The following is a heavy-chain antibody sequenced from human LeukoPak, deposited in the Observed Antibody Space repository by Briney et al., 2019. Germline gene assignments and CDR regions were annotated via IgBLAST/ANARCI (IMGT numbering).Heavy chain of an antibody. D-gene: IGHD2-2*01. Sequence: GGSLRLSCAASGFTFSSYRMSWVRQTPGKGLEWLSYITQTGGTIYYADSVKGRFTISRDNAKNSLYLQINSLRAEDTAIYYCARDGQDIVVVPAAIYYFDYWGQGTLVTVSS. V-gene: IGHV3-48*04. CDR2: ITQTGGTI. CDR3: ARDGQDIVVVPAAIYYFDY. CDR1: GFTFSSYR. J-gene: IGHJ4*02.